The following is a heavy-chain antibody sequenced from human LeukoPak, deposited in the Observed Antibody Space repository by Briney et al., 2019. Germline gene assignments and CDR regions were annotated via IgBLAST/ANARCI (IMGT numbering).Heavy chain of an antibody. CDR1: GFTFSNYW. Sequence: GGSLRLSCAASGFTFSNYWMHWVRQAPGKGLVWVSHINTDGSSPTYGDSAKGRFTVSRDNAKNTPFLQMNSLRVEDTAVYYCARGTAVTAGIDYWGQGTLVTVSS. CDR3: ARGTAVTAGIDY. V-gene: IGHV3-74*01. CDR2: INTDGSSP. J-gene: IGHJ4*02. D-gene: IGHD2-2*01.